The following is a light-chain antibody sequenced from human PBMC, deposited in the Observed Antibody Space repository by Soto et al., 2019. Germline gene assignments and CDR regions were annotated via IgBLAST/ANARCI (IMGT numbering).Light chain of an antibody. CDR3: QTWGADSVI. V-gene: IGLV4-69*01. Sequence: QPVLTQSPSASASLGASVKLTCTLSSGHSSYAIAWHQQQPEQGPRFLMKLNSDGSHSKGDGISDRFSGSSSAAERYLTIASLQSEDEADYYCQTWGADSVIFGGGTKLTVL. CDR2: LNSDGSH. J-gene: IGLJ2*01. CDR1: SGHSSYA.